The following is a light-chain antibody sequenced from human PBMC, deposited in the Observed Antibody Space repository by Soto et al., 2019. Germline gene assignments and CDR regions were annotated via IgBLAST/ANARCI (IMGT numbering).Light chain of an antibody. CDR3: CSYAGSPTSPGV. Sequence: QSALTQPASVSGSPGQSITISCTGTSSDVGGYNLVSWYQQHPGQAPKLIIYEDTKRPSGVSNRFSGSKSGNTASLTISGLQTEDEADYYCCSYAGSPTSPGVFGGGTKLTVL. CDR1: SSDVGGYNL. J-gene: IGLJ3*02. V-gene: IGLV2-23*01. CDR2: EDT.